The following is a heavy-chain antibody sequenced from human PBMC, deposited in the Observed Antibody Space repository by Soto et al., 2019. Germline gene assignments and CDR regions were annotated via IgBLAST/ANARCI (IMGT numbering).Heavy chain of an antibody. CDR3: ARDRVHCQGQWLGGFXY. CDR2: VSADNGNT. CDR1: GDSFTSYG. Sequence: ASVKGSCKAAGDSFTSYGISWVRQAPGQGLEWMGWVSADNGNTKYAQKRQGRVTMTTDTSTSRAYMELRSLRSDDTAVYYCARDRVHCQGQWLGGFXYWGQGTLVTVSS. D-gene: IGHD6-19*01. V-gene: IGHV1-18*01. J-gene: IGHJ4*02.